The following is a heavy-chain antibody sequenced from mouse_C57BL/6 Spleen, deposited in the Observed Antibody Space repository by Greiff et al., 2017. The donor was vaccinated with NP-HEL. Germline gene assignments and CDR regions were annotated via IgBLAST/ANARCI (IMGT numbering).Heavy chain of an antibody. CDR1: GFSLTSYG. CDR3: ARWGSSLSYWYFDV. Sequence: VKLQESGPGLVQPSQSLSITCTVSGFSLTSYGVHWVRQSPGKGLEWLGVIWSGGSTDYNAAFISRLSISKDNSKSQVFFKMNSLQADDTAIYYCARWGSSLSYWYFDVWGTGTTVTVSS. V-gene: IGHV2-2*01. D-gene: IGHD1-1*01. CDR2: IWSGGST. J-gene: IGHJ1*03.